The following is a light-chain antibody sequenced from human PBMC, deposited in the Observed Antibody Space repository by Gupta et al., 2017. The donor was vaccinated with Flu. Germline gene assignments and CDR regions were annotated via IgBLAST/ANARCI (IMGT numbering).Light chain of an antibody. CDR3: QSYDSSNLWV. V-gene: IGLV6-57*03. CDR2: EDN. CDR1: SGSIASNY. Sequence: NFMLTQHHSVSESPGKKVTISCTRSSGSIASNYVQWYQQRPGSAPTTVIYEDNQRPSGVPDRFSGSIDSSSNSASLTSSGLKTEDEADYYCQSYDSSNLWVCGGVTKLTVL. J-gene: IGLJ3*02.